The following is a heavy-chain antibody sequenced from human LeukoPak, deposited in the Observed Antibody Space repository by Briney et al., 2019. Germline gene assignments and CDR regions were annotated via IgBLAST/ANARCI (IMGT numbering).Heavy chain of an antibody. D-gene: IGHD3-3*01. CDR1: GGTFSSYA. Sequence: GASVKVSCKASGGTFSSYAISWVRQAPGQGLEWLGGIIPIFGTANYAQKFQGRVTITADESTSTAYMELSSLRSEDTAVYYCAVTYYDFWSGLSFDYWGQGTLVTVSS. CDR3: AVTYYDFWSGLSFDY. V-gene: IGHV1-69*13. CDR2: IIPIFGTA. J-gene: IGHJ4*02.